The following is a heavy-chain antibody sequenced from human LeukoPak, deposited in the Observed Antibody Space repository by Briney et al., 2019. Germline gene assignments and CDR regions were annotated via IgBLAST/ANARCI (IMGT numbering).Heavy chain of an antibody. CDR3: ARTGVAPFDY. CDR1: GGSISSGSHY. J-gene: IGHJ4*02. CDR2: IYTSGST. V-gene: IGHV4-61*02. Sequence: SETLSLTCTVSGGSISSGSHYWSWIRQPAGKGLEWIGRIYTSGSTNYNPSLKSRVTISVDTSKNQFSLKLSSVTAADTAVYYCARTGVAPFDYWGQGTLVTVSS.